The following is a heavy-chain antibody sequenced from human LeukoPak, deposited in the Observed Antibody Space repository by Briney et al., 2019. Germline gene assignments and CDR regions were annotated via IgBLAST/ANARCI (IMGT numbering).Heavy chain of an antibody. V-gene: IGHV4-39*07. CDR3: ARDLGYCSGGSCGGMDV. J-gene: IGHJ6*02. D-gene: IGHD2-15*01. CDR2: IYYSGST. CDR1: GGSISSSSYY. Sequence: SETLSLTCTVSGGSISSSSYYWGWIRQPPGKGLEWIGSIYYSGSTYYNPSLKSRVTISVDTSKNQFSLKLSSVTAADTAVYYCARDLGYCSGGSCGGMDVWGQGTTVTVSS.